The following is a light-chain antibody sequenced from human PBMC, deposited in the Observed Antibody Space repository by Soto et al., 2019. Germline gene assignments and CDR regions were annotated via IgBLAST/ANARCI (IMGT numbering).Light chain of an antibody. J-gene: IGLJ1*01. CDR1: SSDVGGYNY. Sequence: QSVLTQPASVSGSPGQSITISCTGTSSDVGGYNYVSWYQQHPGKAPKLMIYDVSNRPSGVSNRFSGSKSGNTASLTISGPQAEDEANYYCSSYTTSSTPVFGTGNKVTVL. CDR2: DVS. CDR3: SSYTTSSTPV. V-gene: IGLV2-14*01.